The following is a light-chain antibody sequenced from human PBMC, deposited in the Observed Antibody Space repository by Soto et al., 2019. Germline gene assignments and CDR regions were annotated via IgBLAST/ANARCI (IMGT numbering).Light chain of an antibody. J-gene: IGLJ3*02. CDR2: KND. Sequence: QSVLTQPPSASGTPGQRVTISCSGSTSNIGGNYVCWYQQLPGTAPKLLIYKNDQRPSGVSDRFSGSRSGASASLAISGLRSEDEADYYCTTWDDSLSGRVFGGGTQLTVL. CDR1: TSNIGGNY. CDR3: TTWDDSLSGRV. V-gene: IGLV1-47*01.